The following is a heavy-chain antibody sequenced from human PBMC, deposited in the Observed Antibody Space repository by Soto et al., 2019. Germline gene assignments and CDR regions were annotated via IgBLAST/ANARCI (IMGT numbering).Heavy chain of an antibody. J-gene: IGHJ5*02. CDR3: EKGTTVAWKWFDH. D-gene: IGHD1-7*01. CDR1: GLPFSSDG. V-gene: IGHV3-30*18. Sequence: GRSLRICCAAYGLPFSSDGINGVRQSQGKGLEWVAALSYDGNDKYYGDSVKGRFTVSRDNSKNTLFLQMSSLRVEDTAVYYCEKGTTVAWKWFDHWGQGT. CDR2: LSYDGNDK.